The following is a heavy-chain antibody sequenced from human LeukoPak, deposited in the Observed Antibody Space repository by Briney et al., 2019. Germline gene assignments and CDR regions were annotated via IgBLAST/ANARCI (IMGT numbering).Heavy chain of an antibody. CDR3: ARDIDGGGAYSWFDP. Sequence: SETLSLTCTVSGASISRYYWSWIRQPPGKGLEWIGHIYYNGNTNYNPSLKSRVTMSVDTSNNQFSLKLSPVTAADTAIYYCARDIDGGGAYSWFDPWGQGTLVTVSS. D-gene: IGHD2-21*01. CDR2: IYYNGNT. V-gene: IGHV4-59*01. CDR1: GASISRYY. J-gene: IGHJ5*02.